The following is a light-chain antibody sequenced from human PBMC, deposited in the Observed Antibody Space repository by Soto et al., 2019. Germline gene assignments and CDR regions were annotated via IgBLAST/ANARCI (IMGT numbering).Light chain of an antibody. J-gene: IGLJ2*01. CDR2: EGS. Sequence: ALTQPASVSGSPGQSITFSCTGTSNDVGSYNLVSWYQQYPGKTPKLIIYEGSKRPSGVSNRFSGSKSGNTASLTISGLQAEDEADYYCCSYAGGSGFVFGGGTKLTVL. CDR3: CSYAGGSGFV. V-gene: IGLV2-23*03. CDR1: SNDVGSYNL.